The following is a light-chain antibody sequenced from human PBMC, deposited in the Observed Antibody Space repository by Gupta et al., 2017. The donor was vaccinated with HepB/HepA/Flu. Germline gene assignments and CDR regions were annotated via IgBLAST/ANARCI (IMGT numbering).Light chain of an antibody. V-gene: IGKV1-5*03. J-gene: IGKJ4*01. CDR2: RAS. Sequence: DIHMTQSPSTLPASVGDRVTITGRDSQPIDIWLDWYQKKPGKAPNLLIYRASRLESGVPSRFSGSGSGTEFTLTISSLQPDDVATYYCQQSKSYSLTFGGGTKVEIK. CDR3: QQSKSYSLT. CDR1: QPIDIW.